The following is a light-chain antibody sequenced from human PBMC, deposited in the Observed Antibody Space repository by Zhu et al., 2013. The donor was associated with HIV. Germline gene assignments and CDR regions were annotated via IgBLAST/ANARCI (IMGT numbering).Light chain of an antibody. CDR2: AAS. Sequence: DIQLTQSPSFLSASVGDRVTITCRASHDIGKYLAWYQQKPGKAPKLLIYAASTLQSGVPLRFGGSGSGTDFTLTISGLRPEDFAVYFCLQRSNWPRTFGQGTKVEVK. V-gene: IGKV1-9*01. CDR3: LQRSNWPRT. J-gene: IGKJ1*01. CDR1: HDIGKY.